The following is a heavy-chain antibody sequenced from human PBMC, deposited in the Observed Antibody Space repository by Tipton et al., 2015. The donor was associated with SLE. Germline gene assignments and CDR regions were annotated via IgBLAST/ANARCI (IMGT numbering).Heavy chain of an antibody. CDR3: AIFSRDGYNPEDY. CDR2: IYYSGST. Sequence: TLSLTCTVSGGSISSSSYYWGWIRQPPGKGLEWIGYIYYSGSTYYNPSLKSRVTISVDTSKNQFSLKLSSVTAADTAVYYCAIFSRDGYNPEDYWGQGTLVTVSS. J-gene: IGHJ4*02. V-gene: IGHV4-31*03. D-gene: IGHD5-24*01. CDR1: GGSISSSSYY.